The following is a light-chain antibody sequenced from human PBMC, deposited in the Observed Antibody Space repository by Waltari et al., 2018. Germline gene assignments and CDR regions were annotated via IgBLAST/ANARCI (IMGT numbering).Light chain of an antibody. CDR2: DVS. V-gene: IGLV2-14*01. Sequence: QSALTQPASVSGSPGQSITISCTGTSSDLGGHNYVSWYQPHPGKAPKLMIYDVSKRPSGVSNRFSASKSGNTASLTISGLQAEDEADYYCSSYTSSSTFGGGTKLTVL. CDR3: SSYTSSST. CDR1: SSDLGGHNY. J-gene: IGLJ2*01.